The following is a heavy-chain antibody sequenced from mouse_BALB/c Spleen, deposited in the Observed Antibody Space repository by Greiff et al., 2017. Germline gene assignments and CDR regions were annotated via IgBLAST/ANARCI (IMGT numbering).Heavy chain of an antibody. V-gene: IGHV1-9*01. CDR2: ILPGSGST. CDR1: GYTFSSYW. CDR3: AKSYYRNAMDY. Sequence: QVQLKQSGAELMKPGASVKISCKATGYTFSSYWIEWVKQRPGHGLEWIGEILPGSGSTNYNEKFKGKATFTADTSSNTAYMQLSSLTSEDSAVYYCAKSYYRNAMDYWGQGTSVTVSS. J-gene: IGHJ4*01. D-gene: IGHD2-14*01.